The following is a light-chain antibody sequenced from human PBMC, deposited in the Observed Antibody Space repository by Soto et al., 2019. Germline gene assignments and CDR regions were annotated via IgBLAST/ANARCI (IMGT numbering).Light chain of an antibody. Sequence: DIQMTQSPSTLSASVGDRVTITCRASQNIRSWLAWYQQKPGKAPELLIYSASGLESGVPSMFSGSGSGTEFTLTISSLQPDDFATYYCQEYNGNSGLTFGGGTKVEI. V-gene: IGKV1-5*03. CDR2: SAS. CDR3: QEYNGNSGLT. CDR1: QNIRSW. J-gene: IGKJ4*01.